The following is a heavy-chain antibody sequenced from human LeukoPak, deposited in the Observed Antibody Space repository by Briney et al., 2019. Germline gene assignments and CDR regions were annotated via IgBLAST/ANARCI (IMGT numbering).Heavy chain of an antibody. CDR2: VSYSEST. CDR3: ASRAGARFDY. D-gene: IGHD1-26*01. J-gene: IGHJ4*02. CDR1: GGSISSGDYS. V-gene: IGHV4-39*07. Sequence: SETLSLTCTVSGGSISSGDYSWGWIRQPPGKGLEWIGSVSYSESTYHNPSLKSRVTISVDTSKNQFSLKLSSVTAADTAVYYCASRAGARFDYWGQGTLVTVSS.